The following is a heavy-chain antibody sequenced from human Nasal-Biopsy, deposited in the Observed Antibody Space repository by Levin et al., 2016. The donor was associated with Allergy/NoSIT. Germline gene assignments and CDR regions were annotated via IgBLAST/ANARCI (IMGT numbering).Heavy chain of an antibody. Sequence: GESLKISCAASGFSFNSYGMYWIRQAPGKGLEWVAVVSYDGSDKYYADSVKGRCTISRDNSKNTLYLQMNSLRPEDTAVYYCAKTYYNSWSGYSEPRYYYMDVWGQRDHGHRFL. CDR1: GFSFNSYG. J-gene: IGHJ6*03. CDR3: AKTYYNSWSGYSEPRYYYMDV. D-gene: IGHD3-3*01. CDR2: VSYDGSDK. V-gene: IGHV3-30*18.